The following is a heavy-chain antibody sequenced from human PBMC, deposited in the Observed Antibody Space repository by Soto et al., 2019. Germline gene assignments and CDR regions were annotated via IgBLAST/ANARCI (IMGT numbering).Heavy chain of an antibody. CDR1: GGTFSSYT. CDR3: ASLSDYGDPTRKFFDY. V-gene: IGHV1-69*02. Sequence: ASVKVSCKASGGTFSSYTISWVRQAPGQGLEWMGRIIPILGIANYAQKFQGRVTITADKSTSTAYMELSSLRSEDTAVYYCASLSDYGDPTRKFFDYWGQGTLVTVSS. D-gene: IGHD4-17*01. CDR2: IIPILGIA. J-gene: IGHJ4*02.